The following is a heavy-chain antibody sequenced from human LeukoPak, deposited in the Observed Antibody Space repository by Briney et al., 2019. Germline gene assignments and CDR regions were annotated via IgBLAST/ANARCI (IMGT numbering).Heavy chain of an antibody. CDR2: IIPILGIA. J-gene: IGHJ4*02. CDR3: ARRLRPYYDSSGPWGY. Sequence: ASVKVSCKASGGTFSSYAISWVRQAPGQGLEWMGRIIPILGIANYAQKFQGRVTITADKSTSTAYMELSSLRSEDTAVYYCARRLRPYYDSSGPWGYWGQGTLVTVSS. D-gene: IGHD3-22*01. V-gene: IGHV1-69*04. CDR1: GGTFSSYA.